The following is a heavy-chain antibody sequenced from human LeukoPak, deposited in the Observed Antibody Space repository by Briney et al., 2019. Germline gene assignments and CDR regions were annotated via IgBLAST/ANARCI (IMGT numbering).Heavy chain of an antibody. CDR3: ARGRRFLEWLLSSHDY. J-gene: IGHJ4*02. Sequence: GGSLRLSCAASGFTFRNYVMHWVRQAPGRGLEWVAVISNDGSNEYYADSVKGRFTISRDNSKNTLYLQMNSLRAEDTAVYYCARGRRFLEWLLSSHDYWGQGTLVTVSS. CDR1: GFTFRNYV. CDR2: ISNDGSNE. D-gene: IGHD3-3*01. V-gene: IGHV3-30-3*01.